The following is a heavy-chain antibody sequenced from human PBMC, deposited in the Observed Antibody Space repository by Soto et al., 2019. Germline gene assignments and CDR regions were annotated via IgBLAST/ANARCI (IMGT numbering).Heavy chain of an antibody. Sequence: ASVKVSCKASGYTFTSYGISWVRQAPGQGLEWTGWINPNSGGTNYAQKLQGWVTMTRDTSISTAYMELSRLRSDDTAVYYCARGGAAAGRGSGMDVWGQGTTVTVSS. D-gene: IGHD6-13*01. CDR1: GYTFTSYG. CDR3: ARGGAAAGRGSGMDV. V-gene: IGHV1-2*04. CDR2: INPNSGGT. J-gene: IGHJ6*02.